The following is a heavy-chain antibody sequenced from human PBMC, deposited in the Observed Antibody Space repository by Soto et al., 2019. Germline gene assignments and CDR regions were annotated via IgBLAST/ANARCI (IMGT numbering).Heavy chain of an antibody. CDR2: IYYNGST. D-gene: IGHD2-15*01. V-gene: IGHV4-31*03. J-gene: IGHJ4*02. Sequence: SETLSLTCTVSGGSISSGGYYWSWIRQHPGKGLEWIGYIYYNGSTYYNPSLKSRVTISVDTSKNQFSLKLSSVTAADTAVYYCARESVVVAATIFDYWGQGTLVTVSS. CDR1: GGSISSGGYY. CDR3: ARESVVVAATIFDY.